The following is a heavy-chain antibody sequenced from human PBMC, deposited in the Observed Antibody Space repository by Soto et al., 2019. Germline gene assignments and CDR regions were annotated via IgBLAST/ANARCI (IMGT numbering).Heavy chain of an antibody. V-gene: IGHV1-2*04. D-gene: IGHD6-6*01. Sequence: ASVKVSCKASGYTFTGYCMHWVRQAPGQGLEWMGWINPNSGGTNYAQKFQGWVTMTRDTSISTAYMELSRLRSDDTAVYYCARDLEYSSSSGAFDIWGQGSMVTVSS. CDR1: GYTFTGYC. CDR2: INPNSGGT. J-gene: IGHJ3*02. CDR3: ARDLEYSSSSGAFDI.